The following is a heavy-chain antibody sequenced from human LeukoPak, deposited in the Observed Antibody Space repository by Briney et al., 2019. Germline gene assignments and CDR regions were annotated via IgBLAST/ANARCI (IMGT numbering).Heavy chain of an antibody. Sequence: PSETLSLTCTVSGGSINSGGNHWTWIRQHPEKGLEWIGYIHYSGSTNYNPSLESRVSISVDMSKKSFPLKLTSVTAADTAVYYCARGGPDSSGYAWFDPWGQGTLVTVSP. CDR1: GGSINSGGNH. J-gene: IGHJ5*02. CDR2: IHYSGST. D-gene: IGHD3-22*01. V-gene: IGHV4-31*03. CDR3: ARGGPDSSGYAWFDP.